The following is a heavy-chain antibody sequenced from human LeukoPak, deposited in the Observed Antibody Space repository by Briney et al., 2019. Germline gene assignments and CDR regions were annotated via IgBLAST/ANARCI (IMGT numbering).Heavy chain of an antibody. CDR2: IIPIFGTA. J-gene: IGHJ3*02. V-gene: IGHV1-69*06. D-gene: IGHD3-22*01. CDR3: ARDDGGYYHDAFDI. Sequence: SVKVSCKASGGTFSSYAISWVRQAPGQGLEWMGGIIPIFGTANYAQKFQGRVTITADKSTSTAYMELSSLRSEDTAVYYCARDDGGYYHDAFDIWGQGTMVTVSS. CDR1: GGTFSSYA.